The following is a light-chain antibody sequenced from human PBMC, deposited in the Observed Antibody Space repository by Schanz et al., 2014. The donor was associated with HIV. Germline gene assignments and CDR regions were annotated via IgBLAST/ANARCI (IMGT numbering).Light chain of an antibody. CDR3: QQRSNWPVT. CDR1: QSVSSSY. Sequence: EIVLTQSPGTLSLSPGERATLSCRASQSVSSSYLAWYQQKPGQAPRVLIYGASNRATGVPGRFSGSGSGNDFTLTISSLEPEDFAVYYCQQRSNWPVTFGQGTRLQIK. CDR2: GAS. V-gene: IGKV3D-20*02. J-gene: IGKJ5*01.